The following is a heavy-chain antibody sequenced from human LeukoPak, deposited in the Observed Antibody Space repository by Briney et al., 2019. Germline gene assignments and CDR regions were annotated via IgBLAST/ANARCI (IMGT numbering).Heavy chain of an antibody. CDR2: ISYDGSNK. Sequence: GGSLRLSCTASGFTFGDYAMHWVRQAPGKGLEWVAVISYDGSNKYYADSVKGRFTISRDNSKNTLYLQMNSLRAEDTAVYYCARDLDFWGQGTLVTVSS. J-gene: IGHJ4*02. D-gene: IGHD1-1*01. CDR3: ARDLDF. CDR1: GFTFGDYA. V-gene: IGHV3-30-3*01.